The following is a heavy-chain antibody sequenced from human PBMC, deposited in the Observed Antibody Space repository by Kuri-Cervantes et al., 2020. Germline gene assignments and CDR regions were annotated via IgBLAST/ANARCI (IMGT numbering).Heavy chain of an antibody. J-gene: IGHJ4*02. Sequence: GESLKISCAASGFTFSSYAMHWVRQAPGKGLEWVAVISYDGSNKYYADSVKGRFTISRDNAENSLYLQMNSLRAEDTAVYYCARDLDGKDYWGQGTLVTVSS. D-gene: IGHD3/OR15-3a*01. CDR2: ISYDGSNK. CDR3: ARDLDGKDY. CDR1: GFTFSSYA. V-gene: IGHV3-30-3*01.